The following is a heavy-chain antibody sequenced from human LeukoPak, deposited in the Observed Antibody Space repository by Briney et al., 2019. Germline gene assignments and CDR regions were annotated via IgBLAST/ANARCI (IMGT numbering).Heavy chain of an antibody. CDR3: ARVAAAGTYYYYYYMDV. V-gene: IGHV3-64*01. Sequence: GGSLRLSCAASGFTFSSYAMHWVCQAPGKGLEYVSAISSNGGSTYYANSVKGRFTISRNNSKNTLYLQMGSLRAEDMAVYYCARVAAAGTYYYYYYMDVWGKGTTVTVSS. D-gene: IGHD6-13*01. CDR1: GFTFSSYA. CDR2: ISSNGGST. J-gene: IGHJ6*03.